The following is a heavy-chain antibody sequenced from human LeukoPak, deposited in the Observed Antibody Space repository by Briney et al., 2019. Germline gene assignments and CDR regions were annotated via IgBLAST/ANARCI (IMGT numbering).Heavy chain of an antibody. CDR2: INPSGGST. CDR1: GYTLTELS. Sequence: ASVKVSCKVSGYTLTELSMHWVRQAPGQGLEWMGIINPSGGSTSYAQKFQGRVTMTRDTSTSTVYMELSSLRSEDTAVYYCARGLDSSVPGSDVWGQGTTVTVSS. J-gene: IGHJ6*02. D-gene: IGHD6-25*01. CDR3: ARGLDSSVPGSDV. V-gene: IGHV1-46*01.